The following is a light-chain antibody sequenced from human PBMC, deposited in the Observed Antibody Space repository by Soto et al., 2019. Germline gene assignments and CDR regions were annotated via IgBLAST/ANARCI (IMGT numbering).Light chain of an antibody. V-gene: IGKV3-11*01. CDR2: DAS. CDR1: QSVSSY. Sequence: EIVLTQSPATLSLSPGERATLSCRASQSVSSYLAWYQQKPGQAPRLLIHDASNRATGIPARFSGSGSGTDFTLTISSLEPEDFAVYYCQQRSNWHTFGQGTKVEIK. J-gene: IGKJ1*01. CDR3: QQRSNWHT.